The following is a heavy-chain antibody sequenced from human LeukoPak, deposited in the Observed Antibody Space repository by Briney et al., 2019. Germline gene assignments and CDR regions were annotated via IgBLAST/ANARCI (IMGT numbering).Heavy chain of an antibody. Sequence: ASVKVSCKASGYTFTSYDINWVRQATGQGLEWMGWMNPNSGNTGYAQKFQGRVTMTRNTSISTAYMELSSLRSEATAVYDCARGHQGYSYGAHYYYYGMDVWGQGTTVTVSS. J-gene: IGHJ6*02. CDR3: ARGHQGYSYGAHYYYYGMDV. V-gene: IGHV1-8*01. CDR2: MNPNSGNT. CDR1: GYTFTSYD. D-gene: IGHD5-18*01.